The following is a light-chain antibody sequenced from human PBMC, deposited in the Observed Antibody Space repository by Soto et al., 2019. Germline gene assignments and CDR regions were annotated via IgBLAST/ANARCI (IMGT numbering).Light chain of an antibody. CDR1: QDIGRY. J-gene: IGKJ3*01. V-gene: IGKV1-33*01. Sequence: DIQMTQSPSSLSASVGHRVTITCQASQDIGRYLNWYQQKPGKPPKLLIYDASNLEIGVPTRFSGSGSGTDFTFTISSLQPEDIATYYYQPYDSLPPFTFGPGTKVDLK. CDR2: DAS. CDR3: QPYDSLPPFT.